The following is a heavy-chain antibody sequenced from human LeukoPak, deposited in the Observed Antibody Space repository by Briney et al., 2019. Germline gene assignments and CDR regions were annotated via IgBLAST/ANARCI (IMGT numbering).Heavy chain of an antibody. D-gene: IGHD3-22*01. V-gene: IGHV3-9*01. CDR2: ISWNSGSI. CDR1: GFTFDDYA. J-gene: IGHJ4*02. CDR3: ARDRVGSGYYHYFDY. Sequence: GRSLRLPCAASGFTFDDYAMHWVRQAPGKGLEWVSGISWNSGSIGYADSVKGRFTISRDNAKNSLYLQMNSLRAEDTAVYYCARDRVGSGYYHYFDYWGQGTLVTVSS.